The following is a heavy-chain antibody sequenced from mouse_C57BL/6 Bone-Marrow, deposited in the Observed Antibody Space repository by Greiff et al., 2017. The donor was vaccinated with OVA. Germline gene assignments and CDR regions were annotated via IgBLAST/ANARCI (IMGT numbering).Heavy chain of an antibody. V-gene: IGHV5-6*02. Sequence: DVKLVESGGDLVKPGGSLKLSCAASGFTFSSYGMSWVRQTPDQRLEWVATISSGGSYTYYTDSVKGRFTISRDKAKNTLYLQMSRLNSDDTAMYYCARGYGCSSWGQGTTLTVSS. J-gene: IGHJ2*01. CDR2: ISSGGSYT. CDR3: ARGYGCSS. D-gene: IGHD1-1*01. CDR1: GFTFSSYG.